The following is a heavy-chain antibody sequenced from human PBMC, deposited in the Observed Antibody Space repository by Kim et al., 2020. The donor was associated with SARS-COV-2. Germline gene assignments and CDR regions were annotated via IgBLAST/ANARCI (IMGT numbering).Heavy chain of an antibody. V-gene: IGHV1-8*01. CDR2: MNPNSGNT. Sequence: ASVKVSCKASGYTFTIFSINWVRQATGQGLEWMGWMNPNSGNTGYAQQFQGRVTMTRNASLNTAYMELSSLRSEDTAVYYCVRSFRDTNAYWGQGTLVTVSS. CDR3: VRSFRDTNAY. J-gene: IGHJ4*02. D-gene: IGHD2-21*02. CDR1: GYTFTIFS.